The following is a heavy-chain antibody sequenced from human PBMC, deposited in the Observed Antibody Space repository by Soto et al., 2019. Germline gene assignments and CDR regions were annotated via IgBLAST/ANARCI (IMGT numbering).Heavy chain of an antibody. J-gene: IGHJ6*02. CDR2: INPNSGGT. V-gene: IGHV1-2*04. CDR3: ATTYCGGDCYPSYYYYGMDV. CDR1: GYTFTGYY. Sequence: GASVKVSCKASGYTFTGYYMHRVRQAPGQGLEWMGWINPNSGGTNYAQKFQGWVTMTRDTSISTAYMELSRLRSDDTAVYYCATTYCGGDCYPSYYYYGMDVWGQGTTVTVSS. D-gene: IGHD2-21*02.